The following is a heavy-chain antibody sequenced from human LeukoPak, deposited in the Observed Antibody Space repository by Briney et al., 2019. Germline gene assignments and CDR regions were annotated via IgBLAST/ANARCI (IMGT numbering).Heavy chain of an antibody. V-gene: IGHV3-20*04. CDR1: GFTFDDYG. CDR2: INWYGGST. D-gene: IGHD3-22*01. J-gene: IGHJ4*02. CDR3: ARDYDSSGYYYFDY. Sequence: GGSLRLSCAASGFTFDDYGMSWVRQAPGKGLEWVCGINWYGGSTGYADSVKGRFTISRDNAKNSLYLQMNSLRAEDTALYYCARDYDSSGYYYFDYWGQGTLVTVSS.